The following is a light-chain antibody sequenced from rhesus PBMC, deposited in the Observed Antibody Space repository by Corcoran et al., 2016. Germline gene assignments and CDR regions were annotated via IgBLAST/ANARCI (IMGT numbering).Light chain of an antibody. CDR2: DAS. CDR1: QSVTGS. V-gene: IGKV3-24*01. J-gene: IGKJ2*01. Sequence: EIVMTQSPATLSLSPGERATLSCRASQSVTGSLAWYQQKPGQAPRLLIYDASTRATGIPDRISGSGSGTDFTLTIRSLEPEDVAVYYCLQYSNWSSFGQGTKVEIK. CDR3: LQYSNWSS.